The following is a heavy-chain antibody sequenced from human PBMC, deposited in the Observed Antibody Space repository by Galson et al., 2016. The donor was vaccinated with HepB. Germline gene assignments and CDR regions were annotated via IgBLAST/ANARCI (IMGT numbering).Heavy chain of an antibody. CDR1: GFVFSNFG. CDR3: AKERLVRRIFDH. Sequence: AAPGFVFSNFGLSWVRQAPGKGLEWVASISTRRTTYYSDSVQGRFTISRDNSNNTLYLQMNGLRAEDTAVYYCAKERLVRRIFDHWGQGTLLTVSS. CDR2: ISTRRTT. J-gene: IGHJ4*02. V-gene: IGHV3-23*01. D-gene: IGHD1-1*01.